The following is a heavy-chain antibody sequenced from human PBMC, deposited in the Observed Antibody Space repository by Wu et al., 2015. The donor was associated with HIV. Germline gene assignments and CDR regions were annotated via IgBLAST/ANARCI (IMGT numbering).Heavy chain of an antibody. CDR2: INPNSGGT. J-gene: IGHJ6*02. CDR1: GYTFTGYY. D-gene: IGHD3-10*01. V-gene: IGHV1-2*02. Sequence: QVQLVQSGAEVKKPGASVKVSCKASGYTFTGYYMHWVRQAPGQGLEWMGWINPNSGGTNYAQKFQGRVTMTRDTSISTAYMELSRLRSDDTAVYYCARVGNYGSGSYNDPYGMDVWGQGDHGSPSP. CDR3: ARVGNYGSGSYNDPYGMDV.